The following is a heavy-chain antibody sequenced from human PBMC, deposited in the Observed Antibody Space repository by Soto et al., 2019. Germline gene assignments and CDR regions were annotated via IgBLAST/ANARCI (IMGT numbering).Heavy chain of an antibody. Sequence: LRLSCAASGFTFSSYAMSWVRQAPGKGLEWVSAISGSGGSTYYADSVKGRFTISRDNTKNTLYLQMNSLRAEDTAVYYCAKGNYGDYYYYYYMDVWGKGTTVTVSS. V-gene: IGHV3-23*01. CDR3: AKGNYGDYYYYYYMDV. J-gene: IGHJ6*03. D-gene: IGHD4-17*01. CDR2: ISGSGGST. CDR1: GFTFSSYA.